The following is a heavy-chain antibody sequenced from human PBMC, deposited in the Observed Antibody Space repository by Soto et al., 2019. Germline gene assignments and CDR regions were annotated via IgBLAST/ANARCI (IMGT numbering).Heavy chain of an antibody. CDR3: ARVGYSSGWS. CDR1: GYTFTSYD. CDR2: MNPNNDDA. Sequence: QVQLVQSGAEVKKPGASVKVSCKASGYTFTSYDISWVRQATGQGLEWMGWMNPNNDDAGYAQKFQGRVTMTRNTSISTAYMELRTLRSEDTAVYYCARVGYSSGWSWGQGTLVTVSS. D-gene: IGHD6-19*01. J-gene: IGHJ5*02. V-gene: IGHV1-8*01.